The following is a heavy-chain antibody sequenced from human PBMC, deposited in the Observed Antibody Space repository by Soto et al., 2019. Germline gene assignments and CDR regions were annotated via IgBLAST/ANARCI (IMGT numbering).Heavy chain of an antibody. Sequence: QVQLVESGGGVVQPGRSLRLSCSASGFSFSNNGMHWVRQAPGKGLEWVAVIWYDGSKKHYGDSVRGRLTISRDDSKNTVYLQMDSLRVEDTAVYFCARDAGKGVAPDYWGQGTLVTVSS. CDR1: GFSFSNNG. V-gene: IGHV3-33*01. CDR2: IWYDGSKK. J-gene: IGHJ4*02. CDR3: ARDAGKGVAPDY. D-gene: IGHD6-19*01.